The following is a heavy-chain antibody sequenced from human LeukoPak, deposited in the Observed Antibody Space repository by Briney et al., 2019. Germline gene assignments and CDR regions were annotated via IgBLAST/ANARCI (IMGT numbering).Heavy chain of an antibody. J-gene: IGHJ4*02. CDR3: ARVDTVMAYYFDL. D-gene: IGHD5-18*01. Sequence: PGGSLRLSCAASGFTFSTYWMSWVRQAPGKGLEWVSTIYSGGTTYYADSVMGRFTISRHNSRNTLYLQMNSLRAEDTAVYYCARVDTVMAYYFDLWGQGTLVTVSS. V-gene: IGHV3-53*04. CDR1: GFTFSTYW. CDR2: IYSGGTT.